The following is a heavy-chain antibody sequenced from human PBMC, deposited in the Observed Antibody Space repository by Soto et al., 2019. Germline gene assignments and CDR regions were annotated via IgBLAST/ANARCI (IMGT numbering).Heavy chain of an antibody. CDR2: IRTISSAI. CDR1: GFTFSDYP. V-gene: IGHV3-48*02. CDR3: ARETPSFDS. J-gene: IGHJ4*02. Sequence: QLVESGGGLVQPGGSLRLSCAASGFTFSDYPMNWVRQAPGKGLEWVSSIRTISSAIYFADSVRGRFTISRGNARNSLYLQMTSLRDEDTAVYYCARETPSFDSWGQGTLVTVSS. D-gene: IGHD2-15*01.